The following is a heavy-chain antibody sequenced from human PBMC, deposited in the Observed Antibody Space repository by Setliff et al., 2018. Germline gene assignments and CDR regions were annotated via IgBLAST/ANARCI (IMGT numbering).Heavy chain of an antibody. V-gene: IGHV4-61*09. D-gene: IGHD3-3*01. CDR1: GDSISSGSYY. CDR2: FHTGGST. CDR3: ARRSNLGATIFSGAFDI. Sequence: SETLSLTYTVSGDSISSGSYYWTWIRQPAGKGLEWIGHFHTGGSTNYNRSLRSRVSISVDTSKNQFSLKLSSVTAADTAVYYCARRSNLGATIFSGAFDIWGQGTMVTVSS. J-gene: IGHJ3*02.